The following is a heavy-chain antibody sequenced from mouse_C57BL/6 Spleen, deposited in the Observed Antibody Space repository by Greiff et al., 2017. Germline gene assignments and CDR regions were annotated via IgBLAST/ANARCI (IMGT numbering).Heavy chain of an antibody. CDR3: ASSKLPYAMDY. Sequence: QVQLKQPGAELVRPGSSVKLSCKASGYTFTSYWMHWVKQRPIQGLEWIGNIDPSDSETHYNQKFKDKATLTVDKSSSTAYMQLSSLTSEDSAVYYCASSKLPYAMDYWGQGTSVTVSS. V-gene: IGHV1-52*01. D-gene: IGHD1-1*01. J-gene: IGHJ4*01. CDR1: GYTFTSYW. CDR2: IDPSDSET.